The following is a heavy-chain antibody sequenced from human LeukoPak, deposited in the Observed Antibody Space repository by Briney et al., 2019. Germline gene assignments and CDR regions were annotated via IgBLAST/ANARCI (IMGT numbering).Heavy chain of an antibody. D-gene: IGHD3-16*01. V-gene: IGHV5-51*01. CDR3: ARHSCYDS. CDR2: IYAGDSST. J-gene: IGHJ4*02. Sequence: GESLKISCKGSGFTFSTYSFAWVRQMPGKGLEWMGVIYAGDSSTRYSPSFQGQVTIPVDKSISTAYLQWRSLKASDSAIYYCARHSCYDSWGQGTLVTVSS. CDR1: GFTFSTYS.